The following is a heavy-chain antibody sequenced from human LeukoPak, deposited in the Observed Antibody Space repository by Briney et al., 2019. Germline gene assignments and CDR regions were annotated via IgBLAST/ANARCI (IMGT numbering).Heavy chain of an antibody. CDR1: GFTFSSYG. J-gene: IGHJ4*02. Sequence: GGSLRLSCAASGFTFSSYGMHWVRQAPGKGLEWVAVISYDGSNKYYADSVKGRFTISRDNSKNTLYLQMNSLRAVDTAVYYCAKDRGYFDWLLNFWGQGTLVTVSS. CDR3: AKDRGYFDWLLNF. V-gene: IGHV3-30*18. D-gene: IGHD3-9*01. CDR2: ISYDGSNK.